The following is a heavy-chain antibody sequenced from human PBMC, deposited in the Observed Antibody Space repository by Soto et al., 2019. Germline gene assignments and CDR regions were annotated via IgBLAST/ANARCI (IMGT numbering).Heavy chain of an antibody. CDR2: ISDSGDTT. V-gene: IGHV3-23*01. Sequence: EVQLLESGGGLAQPGGSLRLSCGASGFTFSTYVMAWVRQAPGKGLEWVSMISDSGDTTYYADSVKGRFTISRDNSTNTVYLQMTSLTAEDTGIYFCARVPAPYRYYFDYWGQGTLVTVSS. CDR3: ARVPAPYRYYFDY. D-gene: IGHD3-16*02. J-gene: IGHJ4*02. CDR1: GFTFSTYV.